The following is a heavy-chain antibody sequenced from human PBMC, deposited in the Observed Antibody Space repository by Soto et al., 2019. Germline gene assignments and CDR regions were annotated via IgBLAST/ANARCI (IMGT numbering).Heavy chain of an antibody. J-gene: IGHJ6*02. CDR1: GYTFTNYG. V-gene: IGHV1-18*01. CDR2: ISGYNGNT. CDR3: AGTADCSITTCSVPSRFHIRGYYYYYGLDV. D-gene: IGHD2-2*01. Sequence: QVRLVQSAAEVKKPGASVKVSCKASGYTFTNYGISWVRQAPGHGLEWMGWISGYNGNTHLAQKLQGRVTMTTDTPTNTAFMELRSLRSDDTAVYYCAGTADCSITTCSVPSRFHIRGYYYYYGLDVWGQGTRVAVSS.